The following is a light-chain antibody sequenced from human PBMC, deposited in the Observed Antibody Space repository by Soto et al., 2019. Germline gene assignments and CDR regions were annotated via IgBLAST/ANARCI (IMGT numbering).Light chain of an antibody. J-gene: IGLJ1*01. CDR1: SSDVGAYNR. Sequence: QSVLTHPASVSGYLGQSITISCTGTSSDVGAYNRVSWYQQHPGKAPKLIIYDVNNRPSGVSNRFSGSKSGNTASLTISGLQAEDEADYYCSSYTTTGTLYVFGNGTKVTVL. CDR2: DVN. CDR3: SSYTTTGTLYV. V-gene: IGLV2-14*03.